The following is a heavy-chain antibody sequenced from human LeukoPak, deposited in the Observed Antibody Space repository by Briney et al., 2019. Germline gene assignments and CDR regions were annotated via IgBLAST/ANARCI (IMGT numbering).Heavy chain of an antibody. Sequence: SETLSLTCAVYGGSFSGHYWSWIRQPPGKGLEWIGEINHSGSTNYNPSLRSRVTMSVDTSKNQFSLKLSSVTAADTALYYCARWGADGYDVFDYWGQGTLVTVSS. CDR2: INHSGST. CDR3: ARWGADGYDVFDY. CDR1: GGSFSGHY. D-gene: IGHD5-12*01. V-gene: IGHV4-34*01. J-gene: IGHJ4*02.